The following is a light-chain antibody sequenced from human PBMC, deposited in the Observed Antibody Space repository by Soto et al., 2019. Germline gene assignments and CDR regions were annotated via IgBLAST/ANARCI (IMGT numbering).Light chain of an antibody. CDR3: STYTSASTS. CDR2: EVS. CDR1: SSDVGGYNY. V-gene: IGLV2-14*01. J-gene: IGLJ2*01. Sequence: QSALTQPASVSGSPGQSITISCTGTSSDVGGYNYVSWYQQHPGKAPKLMIYEVSNRPSGVSPRFSGSKAGNTASLTISGLQADDEADYFCSTYTSASTSFGGGTKLTVL.